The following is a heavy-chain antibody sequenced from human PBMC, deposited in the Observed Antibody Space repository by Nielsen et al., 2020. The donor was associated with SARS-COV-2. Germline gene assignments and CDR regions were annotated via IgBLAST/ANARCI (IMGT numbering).Heavy chain of an antibody. Sequence: WIRQPPGKGLEWIGYIYHSGSTYYNPSLKSRVTISVDRSKNQFSLKLSSVTAADTAVYYCARAIVVVRGVIITQYRYYFDYWGQGTLVTVSS. CDR2: IYHSGST. J-gene: IGHJ4*02. CDR3: ARAIVVVRGVIITQYRYYFDY. D-gene: IGHD3-10*01. V-gene: IGHV4-30-2*01.